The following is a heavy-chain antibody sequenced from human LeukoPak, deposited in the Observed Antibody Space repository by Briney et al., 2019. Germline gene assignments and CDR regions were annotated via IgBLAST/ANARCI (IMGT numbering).Heavy chain of an antibody. CDR1: GGSISSGGYY. CDR3: ARAHIVVVPAAISGWFDP. CDR2: IYYSGST. Sequence: SETLSLTCTVSGGSISSGGYYWSWIRQHPGNGLEWIGYIYYSGSTYYNPSLKSRVTISVDTSKNQFSLKLSSVTAADTAVYYCARAHIVVVPAAISGWFDPWGQGTLVTVSS. D-gene: IGHD2-2*01. V-gene: IGHV4-31*03. J-gene: IGHJ5*02.